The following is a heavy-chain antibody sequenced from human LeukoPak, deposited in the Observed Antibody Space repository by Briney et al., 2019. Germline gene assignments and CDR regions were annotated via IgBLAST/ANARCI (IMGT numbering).Heavy chain of an antibody. V-gene: IGHV3-20*04. D-gene: IGHD3-10*01. CDR3: ARDQNYYGSGSYYRDFDY. CDR2: INWNGGST. Sequence: PGGSLRLSCAASGFTFDDYGMSWVRQAPGKGLKWVSGINWNGGSTGYADSVKGRFTISRDNAKNSLYLQMNSLRAEDTALYYCARDQNYYGSGSYYRDFDYWGQGTLVTVSS. J-gene: IGHJ4*02. CDR1: GFTFDDYG.